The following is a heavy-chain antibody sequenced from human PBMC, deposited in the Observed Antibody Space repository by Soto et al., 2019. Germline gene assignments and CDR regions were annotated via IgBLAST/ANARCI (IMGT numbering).Heavy chain of an antibody. CDR3: ARGLRWTRTFDF. D-gene: IGHD3-16*01. CDR1: GGSITGSSFS. J-gene: IGHJ4*02. Sequence: QRQLRESGPGLVKPSETLSLTCSVSGGSITGSSFSWAWIRQSPGTGLQWIGSLSYSGSTYYNPSLVGRVAISADTSKNAFSLELKLMTAADTATYFCARGLRWTRTFDFWGRGTLVTVSS. V-gene: IGHV4-39*01. CDR2: LSYSGST.